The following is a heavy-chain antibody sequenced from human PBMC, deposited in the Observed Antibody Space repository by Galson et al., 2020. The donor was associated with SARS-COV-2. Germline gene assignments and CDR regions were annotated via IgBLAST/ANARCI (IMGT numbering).Heavy chain of an antibody. CDR2: IYWDDDK. CDR1: GFSLSTSGVG. D-gene: IGHD4-17*01. Sequence: SGPTLVKPTQTLTLTCTFSGFSLSTSGVGVGWIRQPPEKALEWLALIYWDDDKRYSPSLKSRLTITKDTSKNQVVLTMTNMDPVDTATYYCALDDYGDDVNWVDPWCQGTLGTVS. CDR3: ALDDYGDDVNWVDP. J-gene: IGHJ5*02. V-gene: IGHV2-5*02.